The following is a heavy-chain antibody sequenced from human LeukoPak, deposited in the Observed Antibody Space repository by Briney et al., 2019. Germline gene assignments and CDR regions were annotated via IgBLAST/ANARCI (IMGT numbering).Heavy chain of an antibody. CDR3: AKDSTGSGWRYFDY. J-gene: IGHJ4*02. V-gene: IGHV3-23*01. CDR1: GFTFSSYA. Sequence: GGSLRLSCAASGFTFSSYAMSWVRQAPGKGLEWVSAISGSGGSTYYADSVKGRFTISRDNSKNTLCLQTNSLGAEDTAVYYCAKDSTGSGWRYFDYWGQGTLVTVSS. D-gene: IGHD6-19*01. CDR2: ISGSGGST.